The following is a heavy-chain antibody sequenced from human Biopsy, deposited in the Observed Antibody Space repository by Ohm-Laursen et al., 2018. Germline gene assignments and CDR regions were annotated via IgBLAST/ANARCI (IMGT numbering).Heavy chain of an antibody. Sequence: SLRLSCAASGFTAYNNYMTWARQAPGKGLEWVSYTDTTSGTKFYADSVKGRFTISRDNAKNSLYLQMTSLRAEDTAVYFCVRGWWNRSSLFLDHWGQGSLVTVSS. J-gene: IGHJ4*02. D-gene: IGHD1/OR15-1a*01. CDR1: GFTAYNNY. CDR3: VRGWWNRSSLFLDH. CDR2: TDTTSGTK. V-gene: IGHV3-48*01.